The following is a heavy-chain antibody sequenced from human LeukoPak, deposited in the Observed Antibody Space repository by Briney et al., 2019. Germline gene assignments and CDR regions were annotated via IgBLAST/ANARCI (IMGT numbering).Heavy chain of an antibody. Sequence: TGGSLRLSCAASGFTFSSYSMNWVRQAPGKGLEWVSSISSSSSYIYYADSVKGRFTISRDNAKNSLYLQMNSLRAEDTAVYYCARDFRFYGGSLDYWGQGTLVTVSS. CDR1: GFTFSSYS. J-gene: IGHJ4*02. V-gene: IGHV3-21*01. CDR2: ISSSSSYI. CDR3: ARDFRFYGGSLDY. D-gene: IGHD4-23*01.